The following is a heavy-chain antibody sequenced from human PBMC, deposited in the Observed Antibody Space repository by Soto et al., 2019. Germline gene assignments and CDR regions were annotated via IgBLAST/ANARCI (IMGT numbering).Heavy chain of an antibody. CDR1: GGTFSSYA. CDR2: IIAIFGTA. D-gene: IGHD6-6*01. Sequence: QVQLVQSGAEVKKPGSSAKVSCKASGGTFSSYAISWVRQAPGQGLEWMGGIIAIFGTADYAQKFQGRVTITADESTSTAYMELSSLRSEDTAVYYCAKPQSIQDYYYGMDVWGQGTTVTVSS. J-gene: IGHJ6*02. CDR3: AKPQSIQDYYYGMDV. V-gene: IGHV1-69*12.